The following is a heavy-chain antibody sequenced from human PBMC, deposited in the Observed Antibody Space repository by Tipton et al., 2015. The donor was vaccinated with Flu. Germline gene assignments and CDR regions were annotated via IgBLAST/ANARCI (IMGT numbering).Heavy chain of an antibody. CDR1: GASISSYF. J-gene: IGHJ4*01. CDR2: IYSNGIT. Sequence: GLVKPSETLSLNCTVSGASISSYFWSWIRRPAGKGLEWIGRIYSNGITNYSPSLKSRVTMSVDTSKNQVSLKMNSVTVADTAVYYCAREGTPERYFDYWDHGTLVTVSS. V-gene: IGHV4-4*07. CDR3: AREGTPERYFDY. D-gene: IGHD1/OR15-1a*01.